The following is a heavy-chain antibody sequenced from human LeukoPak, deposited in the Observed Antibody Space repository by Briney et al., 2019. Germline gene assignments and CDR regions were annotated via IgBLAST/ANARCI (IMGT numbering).Heavy chain of an antibody. J-gene: IGHJ6*03. V-gene: IGHV1-69*13. CDR2: IIPIFGTA. D-gene: IGHD6-13*01. CDR3: ARDLIAAAGRGYYYYMDV. CDR1: GGTFSSYA. Sequence: SVKVSCKASGGTFSSYAISWVRQAPGQGLEWMGGIIPIFGTANYAQKFQGRVTITADESTSTAYMELSSLRSEDTAVYYCARDLIAAAGRGYYYYMDVWGKGTTVTVSS.